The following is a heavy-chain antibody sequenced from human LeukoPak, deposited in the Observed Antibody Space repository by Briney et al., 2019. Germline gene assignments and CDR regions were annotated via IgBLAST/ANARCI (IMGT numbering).Heavy chain of an antibody. CDR1: GFTFSSSA. Sequence: PGGSLRLSCAASGFTFSSSAMSWVRQAPGKGLEWVSAISNNGGYTYYADSVKGRFTISRDNSKNTLYLQMNSLRAEDTAVYYCAKELGYYYFDYWGQGTLVTVSS. CDR2: ISNNGGYT. D-gene: IGHD2-15*01. CDR3: AKELGYYYFDY. J-gene: IGHJ4*02. V-gene: IGHV3-23*01.